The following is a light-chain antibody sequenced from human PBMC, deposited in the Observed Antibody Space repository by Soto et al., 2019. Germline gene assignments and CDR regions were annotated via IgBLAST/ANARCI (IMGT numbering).Light chain of an antibody. CDR3: SSYAGNNIYV. Sequence: QSALTQPPSASGSPGQSVTISCTGTSSYVGGYNFVSWYQQHPGKAPKLMICEVSKRPSGVPDRFSGSKSGNTASLTVSGLQAEDEADYYCSSYAGNNIYVFGTGTQLTVL. CDR2: EVS. J-gene: IGLJ1*01. CDR1: SSYVGGYNF. V-gene: IGLV2-8*01.